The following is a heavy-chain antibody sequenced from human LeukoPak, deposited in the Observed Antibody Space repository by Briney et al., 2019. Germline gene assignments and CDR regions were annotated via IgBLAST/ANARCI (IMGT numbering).Heavy chain of an antibody. V-gene: IGHV3-23*01. D-gene: IGHD3-10*01. CDR3: AKDVRVGEYYGSGSYFDC. CDR2: ICGSGGST. CDR1: EFTFSNYA. Sequence: AGGSLRLSCADSEFTFSNYAISWVRQAPGKGLEWVSLICGSGGSTYYADSVKGRFTISRDNSKNTLYLQMDSLRAEDTAVYYCAKDVRVGEYYGSGSYFDCWGQGTLVSVSS. J-gene: IGHJ4*02.